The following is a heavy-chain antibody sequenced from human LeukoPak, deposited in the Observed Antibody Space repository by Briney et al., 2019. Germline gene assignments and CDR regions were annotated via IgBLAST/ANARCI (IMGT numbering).Heavy chain of an antibody. CDR1: GFTFSSYS. J-gene: IGHJ5*02. D-gene: IGHD2-2*01. CDR3: AREMSNVVVVPAAYGSMNWFDP. CDR2: ISSSSSYI. Sequence: AGGSLRLSCAASGFTFSSYSMNWVRQAPGKGLEWVSSISSSSSYIYYADSVKGRFTISRDNAKNSLYLQMNSLRAEDTAVYYCAREMSNVVVVPAAYGSMNWFDPWGQGTLVTVSS. V-gene: IGHV3-21*01.